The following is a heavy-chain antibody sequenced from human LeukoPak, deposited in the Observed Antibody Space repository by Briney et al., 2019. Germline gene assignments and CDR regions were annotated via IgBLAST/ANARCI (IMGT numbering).Heavy chain of an antibody. Sequence: GGSLRLSCAASGFTFSSYAMSWVRQAPGKGLEWVSAISGSGGSTYYADSVKGRFTISRDNSKNTLYLQMNSLRAEDTAVYYCARAFKVGRYDSSGYYSGYWGQGTLVTVSS. CDR2: ISGSGGST. J-gene: IGHJ4*02. CDR1: GFTFSSYA. D-gene: IGHD3-22*01. V-gene: IGHV3-23*01. CDR3: ARAFKVGRYDSSGYYSGY.